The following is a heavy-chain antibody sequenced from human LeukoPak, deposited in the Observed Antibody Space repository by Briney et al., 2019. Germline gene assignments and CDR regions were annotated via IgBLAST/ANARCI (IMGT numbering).Heavy chain of an antibody. D-gene: IGHD1-26*01. CDR3: ARDLLDPFDI. J-gene: IGHJ3*02. Sequence: SETLSLTCTVSGGSISTYYWSWIRQPPGKELEWIGYISPSGSANYNPSLKSRVTMSGDTSKNQFSLNLMSVTAADTAAYYCARDLLDPFDIWGHGTMVTVSS. CDR2: ISPSGSA. CDR1: GGSISTYY. V-gene: IGHV4-4*09.